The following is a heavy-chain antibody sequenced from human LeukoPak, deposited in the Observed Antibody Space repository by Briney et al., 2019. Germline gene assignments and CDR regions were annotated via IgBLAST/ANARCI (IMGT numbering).Heavy chain of an antibody. D-gene: IGHD4-23*01. Sequence: GGSLRLSCVASEFTFSDYYMSWIRQAPGKGLEWISYISSSGTTIYFADSVKGRFTISRDNAKSSLYLQMNSLRAEDTAVYYCARGRSGDYGGNSGAFDIWGQGTMVTVSS. V-gene: IGHV3-11*04. CDR3: ARGRSGDYGGNSGAFDI. CDR2: ISSSGTTI. CDR1: EFTFSDYY. J-gene: IGHJ3*02.